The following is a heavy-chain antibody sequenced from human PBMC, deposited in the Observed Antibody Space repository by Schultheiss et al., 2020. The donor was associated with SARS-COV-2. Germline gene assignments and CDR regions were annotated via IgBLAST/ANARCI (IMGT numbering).Heavy chain of an antibody. CDR1: GYTFTSYG. CDR3: ARELYSSSWYNYYGMDV. Sequence: ASVKVSCKASGYTFTSYGISWVRQAPGQGLEWMGWISAYNGNTNYAQKLQGRVTMTTGTSTSTAYMELRSLRSDDTAVYYCARELYSSSWYNYYGMDVWGQGTTVTVSS. CDR2: ISAYNGNT. D-gene: IGHD6-13*01. J-gene: IGHJ6*02. V-gene: IGHV1-18*01.